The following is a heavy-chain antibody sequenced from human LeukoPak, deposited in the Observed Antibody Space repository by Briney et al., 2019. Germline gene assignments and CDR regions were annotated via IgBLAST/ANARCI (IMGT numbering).Heavy chain of an antibody. V-gene: IGHV1-18*01. CDR2: ISPYNGNT. Sequence: ASVKVSCKASGYSFASYGVSRVRQAPGQGPEWMGWISPYNGNTNYAQKLQGRATMTTDTSTSTAYMELRSLRSDDTAVYYCARHFYGSGTYYHFDYWGQGTLVTVSS. CDR1: GYSFASYG. J-gene: IGHJ4*02. CDR3: ARHFYGSGTYYHFDY. D-gene: IGHD3-10*01.